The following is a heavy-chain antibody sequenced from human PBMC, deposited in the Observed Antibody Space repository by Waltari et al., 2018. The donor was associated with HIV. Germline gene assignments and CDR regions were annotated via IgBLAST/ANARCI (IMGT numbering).Heavy chain of an antibody. D-gene: IGHD3-22*01. Sequence: EVQLVESGGGLVQPGGSLRLSCAASGFSFSTYSINWVRQAPGKGLEWVSYISSSSSTIYYADSVKCRFTISRDNAKNSVLLQMTSLIAEDTAVYYCARVGRSGYSSDYWGQGTPVTVSS. CDR1: GFSFSTYS. J-gene: IGHJ4*02. V-gene: IGHV3-48*01. CDR2: ISSSSSTI. CDR3: ARVGRSGYSSDY.